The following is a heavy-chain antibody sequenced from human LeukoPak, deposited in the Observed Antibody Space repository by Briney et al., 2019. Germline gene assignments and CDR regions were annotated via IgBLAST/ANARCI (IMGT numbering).Heavy chain of an antibody. CDR2: ISSSSSTI. CDR3: ARGFEGYSYGIDY. J-gene: IGHJ4*02. D-gene: IGHD5-18*01. CDR1: GFSFSSYS. Sequence: PGGSLRLSCAASGFSFSSYSMNWVRQAPGKGLEWVSYISSSSSTIYYADSVKGRFTISRDNAKNSLYLQMNSLRDEDTAVYYCARGFEGYSYGIDYWGQGTLVTVSS. V-gene: IGHV3-48*02.